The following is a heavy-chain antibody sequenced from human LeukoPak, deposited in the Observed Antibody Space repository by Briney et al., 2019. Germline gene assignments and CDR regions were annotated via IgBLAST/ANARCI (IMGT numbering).Heavy chain of an antibody. CDR2: IYYSGST. V-gene: IGHV4-59*12. CDR1: GGSISTYY. J-gene: IGHJ5*02. Sequence: PSETLSLTCTVSGGSISTYYWSWIRQPPGKGLEWIGYIYYSGSTTYNPSLKSRVTISVDRSKNQFSLKLSSVTAADTAVYYCARVAGRYCSSTSCEVDWFDPWGQGTLVTVSS. D-gene: IGHD2-2*01. CDR3: ARVAGRYCSSTSCEVDWFDP.